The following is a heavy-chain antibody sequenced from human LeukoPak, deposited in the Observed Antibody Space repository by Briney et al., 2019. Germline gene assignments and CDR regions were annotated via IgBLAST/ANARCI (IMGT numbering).Heavy chain of an antibody. CDR3: ARDQIASPNWELDY. D-gene: IGHD1-1*01. J-gene: IGHJ4*02. CDR2: ISAYNGNT. Sequence: ASVKVSCKASGYTFTSYGISWVRQAPGQGLEWMGWISAYNGNTNYAQKLQGRVTMTRDTSISTAYMELSRLTSDDTAVYYCARDQIASPNWELDYWGQGTLVTVSS. V-gene: IGHV1-18*01. CDR1: GYTFTSYG.